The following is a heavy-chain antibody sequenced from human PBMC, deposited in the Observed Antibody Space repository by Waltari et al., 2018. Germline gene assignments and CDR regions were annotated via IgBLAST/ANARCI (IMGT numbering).Heavy chain of an antibody. CDR3: ASDIIAARYYYYYGMDV. J-gene: IGHJ6*02. CDR2: SIPIFGTA. CDR1: GGTFSSYA. Sequence: QVQLVQSGAEVKKPGSSVKVSCKASGGTFSSYAISWVRQAPGPGLEWMGRSIPIFGTANYAQKFQGRVTITADKSTSTAYMELSSLRSEDTAVYYCASDIIAARYYYYYGMDVWGQGTTVTVSS. D-gene: IGHD6-6*01. V-gene: IGHV1-69*08.